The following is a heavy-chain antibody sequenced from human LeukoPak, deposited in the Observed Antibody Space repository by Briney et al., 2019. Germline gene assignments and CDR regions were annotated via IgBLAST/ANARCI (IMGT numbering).Heavy chain of an antibody. CDR3: ARERGPGVHYYFDY. D-gene: IGHD1-1*01. J-gene: IGHJ4*02. CDR2: IYSDGST. CDR1: GFTVSSNY. V-gene: IGHV3-66*01. Sequence: GGSLRLSCAASGFTVSSNYMSWVRQAPGKGLEWVSVIYSDGSTYYADSVKGRFTISRDNSKNTLYLQMNSLRAEDTAVYYCARERGPGVHYYFDYWGQGTLVTVSS.